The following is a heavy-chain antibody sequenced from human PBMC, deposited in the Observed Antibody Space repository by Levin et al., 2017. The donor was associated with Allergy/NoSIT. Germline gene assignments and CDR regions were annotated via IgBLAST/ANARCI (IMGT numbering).Heavy chain of an antibody. CDR3: AGGSTGSGSYFFFLDPRNYGMDV. CDR2: INHSGST. Sequence: SQTLSLTCAVYGGSLSGYYWSWIRQPPGKGLEWIGEINHSGSTNYNPSLKSRVTISVDTSKNQFSLKLSSVTAADTAVYYCAGGSTGSGSYFFFLDPRNYGMDVWGQGTTVTVSS. CDR1: GGSLSGYY. J-gene: IGHJ6*02. V-gene: IGHV4-34*01. D-gene: IGHD3-10*01.